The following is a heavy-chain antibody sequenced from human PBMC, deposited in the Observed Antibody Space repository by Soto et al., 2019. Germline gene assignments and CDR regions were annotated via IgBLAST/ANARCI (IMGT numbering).Heavy chain of an antibody. V-gene: IGHV4-34*01. Sequence: SETLSLTCAVYGGSLSRYYRSWIRQPPGKGLEWIGEINHSGSTNYNPSLKSRVTISVDTSKNQFSLKLSSVTAADTAVCYCARGRLLFLDGFLGPGLDYWAQRTPVTVSS. CDR1: GGSLSRYY. J-gene: IGHJ4*02. CDR2: INHSGST. D-gene: IGHD3-3*01. CDR3: ARGRLLFLDGFLGPGLDY.